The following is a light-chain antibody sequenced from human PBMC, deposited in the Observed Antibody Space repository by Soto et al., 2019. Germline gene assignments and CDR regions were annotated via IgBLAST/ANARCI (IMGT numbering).Light chain of an antibody. CDR2: EVS. V-gene: IGLV2-8*01. CDR1: SSDVGGYNY. J-gene: IGLJ7*01. Sequence: QSALTQPPSASGSPGQSVTISCTGTSSDVGGYNYVSWYQQHPGKAPKLMIYEVSKRPSGVPDRFSGSKSGNTASLTVSGLQAEDEADYYCSSYAGSPLAVFGGGTQLTVL. CDR3: SSYAGSPLAV.